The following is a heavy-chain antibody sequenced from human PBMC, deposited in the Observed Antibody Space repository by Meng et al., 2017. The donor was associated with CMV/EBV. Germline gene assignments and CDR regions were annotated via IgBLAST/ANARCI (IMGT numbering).Heavy chain of an antibody. CDR3: ARSMVVAGDWFDP. V-gene: IGHV4-4*07. CDR2: IYTSGST. J-gene: IGHJ5*02. D-gene: IGHD2-15*01. Sequence: QGRLTGSGPGLFNLHKPLSLTCTVSGGSISSYYWSWTRRSAGKGLEWIGRIYTSGSTNYNPSLKSRVTMSVDTSKNQFSLKLSSVTAADTAVYYCARSMVVAGDWFDPWGQGTLVTVSS. CDR1: GGSISSYY.